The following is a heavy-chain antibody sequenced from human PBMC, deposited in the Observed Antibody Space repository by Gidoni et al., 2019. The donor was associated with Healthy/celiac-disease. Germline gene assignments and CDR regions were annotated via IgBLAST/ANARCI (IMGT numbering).Heavy chain of an antibody. CDR1: DFTFSSYS. D-gene: IGHD3-3*01. J-gene: IGHJ4*01. V-gene: IGHV3-21*01. CDR2: ISSSSSYI. Sequence: RLVGSGGGLVKPGGTLRLSCAPYDFTFSSYSMNWVRQAHGKGLEWVSSISSSSSYINSTDSVKGRFTISRDNAKNSLYLQMDSLRAEDTAVYYCARSTIFGVVIPLDYWGQGTLVTVSS. CDR3: ARSTIFGVVIPLDY.